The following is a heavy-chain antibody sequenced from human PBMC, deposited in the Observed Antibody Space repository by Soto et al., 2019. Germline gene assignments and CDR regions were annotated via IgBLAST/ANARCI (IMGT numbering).Heavy chain of an antibody. Sequence: QVQLVQSGAEVRKPGASVRVSCKVPENTLTELTIDWLRQAPGKGLEWMGHSAPEQGEPVYPQKFQGRVSMTEDPSTDTAYMELTSLRFEDTAVYFCAADRKIVGTIGAFDFWGQGTPVTVSS. CDR2: SAPEQGEP. J-gene: IGHJ4*02. CDR3: AADRKIVGTIGAFDF. CDR1: ENTLTELT. V-gene: IGHV1-24*01. D-gene: IGHD1-26*01.